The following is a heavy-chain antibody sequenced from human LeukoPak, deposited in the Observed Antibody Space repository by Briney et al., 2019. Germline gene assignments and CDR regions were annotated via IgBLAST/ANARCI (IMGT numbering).Heavy chain of an antibody. Sequence: QAGGSLRLSCAASGFTFSSYAMTWVPQAPGKGLEWVSGISGSADSTYYADSVKGRFTISRDNSKNTLYLQMNSLRAEDTAVYYCAKVAYSSPEDVWGKGTTVTVSS. D-gene: IGHD6-19*01. V-gene: IGHV3-23*01. J-gene: IGHJ6*04. CDR3: AKVAYSSPEDV. CDR1: GFTFSSYA. CDR2: ISGSADST.